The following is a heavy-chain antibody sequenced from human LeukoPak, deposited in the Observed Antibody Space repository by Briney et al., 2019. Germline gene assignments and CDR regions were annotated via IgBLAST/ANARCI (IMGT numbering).Heavy chain of an antibody. J-gene: IGHJ4*02. CDR1: GYTFTSYY. V-gene: IGHV1-46*01. CDR2: TNPSGGST. Sequence: ASVKVSCKASGYTFTSYYMHWVRQAPGQGLEWMGITNPSGGSTNYAQKFQGRVTMTRDMSTSTVYMELSSLRSEDTAVYYCARDGVAGVYYFDYWGQGTLVTVSS. D-gene: IGHD6-19*01. CDR3: ARDGVAGVYYFDY.